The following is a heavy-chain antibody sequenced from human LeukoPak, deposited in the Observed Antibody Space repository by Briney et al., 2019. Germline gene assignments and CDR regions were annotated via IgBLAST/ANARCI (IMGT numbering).Heavy chain of an antibody. D-gene: IGHD3-16*01. CDR3: ARDSRAVGDAFDI. V-gene: IGHV3-20*04. CDR1: GFTFSSYG. Sequence: GGTLRLSCAASGFTFSSYGMNWVRQAPGKGLEWVSGINWNGGSTGYADSVKGRFTISRDNAKNSLHLQMNSLRVEDTAVYYCARDSRAVGDAFDIWGQGTMVTVSS. J-gene: IGHJ3*02. CDR2: INWNGGST.